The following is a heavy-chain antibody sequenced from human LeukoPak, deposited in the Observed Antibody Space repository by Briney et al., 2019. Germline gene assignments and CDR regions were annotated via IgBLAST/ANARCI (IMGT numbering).Heavy chain of an antibody. V-gene: IGHV6-1*01. CDR3: ARVGGREVDY. D-gene: IGHD3-10*01. J-gene: IGHJ4*02. CDR2: TYYRSKWYN. Sequence: SQTLSLTCAISGDSVSSNSAAWSWIRQSPSRGLEWLGRTYYRSKWYNGYAVSVKSRITIKPDTSKNQFSLQLNSVTPDDTAVYYCARVGGREVDYWGQETLVTVSS. CDR1: GDSVSSNSAA.